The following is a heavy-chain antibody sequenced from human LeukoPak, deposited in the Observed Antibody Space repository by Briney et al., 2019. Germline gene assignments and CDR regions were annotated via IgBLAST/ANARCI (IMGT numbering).Heavy chain of an antibody. J-gene: IGHJ4*02. D-gene: IGHD3-10*01. CDR1: GGSISSSSYY. V-gene: IGHV4-39*07. CDR2: FYYSGST. CDR3: ARQTYYYGFFCPGNFDY. Sequence: PSETLSLTCTVSGGSISSSSYYWGWIRQPPGKGLEWIGSFYYSGSTYYNPSLKSRVTITVDTSKNQFSLKLSSVTAADTAVYYCARQTYYYGFFCPGNFDYWGQGTLVTVSS.